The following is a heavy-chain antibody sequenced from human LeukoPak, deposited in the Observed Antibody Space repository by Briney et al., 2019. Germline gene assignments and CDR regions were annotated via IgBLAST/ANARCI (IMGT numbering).Heavy chain of an antibody. D-gene: IGHD2-2*01. Sequence: PSQTLSLTCTVSGGSISSGGYYWSWIRQHPGKGLEWIGYIYYSGSTYYNPSLKSRVTISVDTSKTQFSLKLSSVTAADTAVYYCASFGYCSSTSCPQTTTFDYWGQGTLVTVSS. V-gene: IGHV4-31*03. CDR3: ASFGYCSSTSCPQTTTFDY. CDR2: IYYSGST. J-gene: IGHJ4*02. CDR1: GGSISSGGYY.